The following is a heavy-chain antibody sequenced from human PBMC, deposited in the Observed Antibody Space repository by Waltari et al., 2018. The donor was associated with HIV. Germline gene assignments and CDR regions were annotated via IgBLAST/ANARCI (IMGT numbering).Heavy chain of an antibody. V-gene: IGHV3-11*01. CDR1: GFTFSDYY. CDR3: ARDRWYYFDTSDYFYDY. Sequence: QVQLVESGGGLVKPGGSLRLSCEASGFTFSDYYLTWIRQAPGKGLEWISYISNSGDIIYYADSVKGRFTISRDNAKNSLYLQMNSLRAEDTAVYYCARDRWYYFDTSDYFYDYWGQGTLVTVSS. J-gene: IGHJ4*02. D-gene: IGHD3-22*01. CDR2: ISNSGDII.